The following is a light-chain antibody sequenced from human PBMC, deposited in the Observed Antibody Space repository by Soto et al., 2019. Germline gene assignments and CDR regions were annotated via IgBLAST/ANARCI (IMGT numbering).Light chain of an antibody. J-gene: IGKJ4*01. CDR3: QQYNSYLLT. Sequence: DIQMTQSPSTLSASVRDRVTITCRASQTISSWLAWFQQRPGRAPKFLIYKASSLKNGVPLRFSGSGSGTQFTLTNSSLQPDDFATYYCQQYNSYLLTFGGGTKVDIK. V-gene: IGKV1-5*03. CDR1: QTISSW. CDR2: KAS.